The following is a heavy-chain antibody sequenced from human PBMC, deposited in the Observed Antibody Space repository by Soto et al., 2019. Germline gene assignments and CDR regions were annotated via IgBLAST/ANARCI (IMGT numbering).Heavy chain of an antibody. D-gene: IGHD3-16*02. CDR1: GYTFSTYG. Sequence: SSVKVSCKASGYTFSTYGVSWVRQAPGQGLEWMGWITVSNGNTNYIDNLQGRVTMTTDTSTSTAYMELWRLRSDDTAVYYCARAYSYGYYCYIDDWGEGTRVTVCS. J-gene: IGHJ6*03. V-gene: IGHV1-18*04. CDR3: ARAYSYGYYCYIDD. CDR2: ITVSNGNT.